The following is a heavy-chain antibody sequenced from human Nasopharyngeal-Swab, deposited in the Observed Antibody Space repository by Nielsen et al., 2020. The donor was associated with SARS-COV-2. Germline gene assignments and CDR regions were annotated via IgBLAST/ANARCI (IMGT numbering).Heavy chain of an antibody. CDR2: INPNSGGT. Sequence: WVRQAPGQGLEWMGRINPNSGGTNYAQKFQGRVTMTRDTSISTAYMELSRLRSDDTAVYYCSRDNYDSSGYYYNFDYWGQGTLVTVSS. CDR3: SRDNYDSSGYYYNFDY. V-gene: IGHV1-2*06. D-gene: IGHD3-22*01. J-gene: IGHJ4*02.